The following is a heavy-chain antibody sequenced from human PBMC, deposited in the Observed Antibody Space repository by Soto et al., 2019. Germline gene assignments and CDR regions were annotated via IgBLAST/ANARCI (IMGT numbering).Heavy chain of an antibody. Sequence: PGESLKISCKGSGYSFTSYWISWVRQMPGKGLEWMGRIDPSDSYTNYSPSFQGHVTISADKSISTAYLQWSSLKASDTAMYYCAAGYSSSWSTVQEHYYYGMDVWGQGTTGTVSS. CDR3: AAGYSSSWSTVQEHYYYGMDV. CDR2: IDPSDSYT. V-gene: IGHV5-10-1*01. CDR1: GYSFTSYW. J-gene: IGHJ6*02. D-gene: IGHD6-13*01.